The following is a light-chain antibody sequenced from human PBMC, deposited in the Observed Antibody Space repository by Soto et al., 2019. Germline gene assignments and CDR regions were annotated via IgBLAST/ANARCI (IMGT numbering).Light chain of an antibody. CDR2: GNI. Sequence: QSMLTQPPSVSGAPGQRVTISCTGSSSNIGANYDVNWYQLLPGTAPKLLIHGNINRPSGVPDRFSGSKSGTSASLAITGLQAEDEADYYCQSYDSRLTGYVFGSGTKVTVL. J-gene: IGLJ6*01. V-gene: IGLV1-40*01. CDR3: QSYDSRLTGYV. CDR1: SSNIGANYD.